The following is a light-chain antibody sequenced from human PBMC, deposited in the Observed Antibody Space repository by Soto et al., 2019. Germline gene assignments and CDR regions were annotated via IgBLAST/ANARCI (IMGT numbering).Light chain of an antibody. CDR1: QSINSN. CDR2: GAS. J-gene: IGKJ1*01. V-gene: IGKV3-15*01. Sequence: EIVMTQSPVTLSVSPGGRATLSCRASQSINSNLAWYQQKPGQAPRLLIYGASTRATGIPARFSGSGSGTEFTLTISSLQSEDFAVYYCHQFGDSPQTFGQGTTVEV. CDR3: HQFGDSPQT.